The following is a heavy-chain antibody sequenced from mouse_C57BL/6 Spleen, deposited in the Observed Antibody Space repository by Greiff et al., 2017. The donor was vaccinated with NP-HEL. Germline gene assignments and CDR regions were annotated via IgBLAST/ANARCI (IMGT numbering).Heavy chain of an antibody. D-gene: IGHD4-1*01. J-gene: IGHJ3*01. CDR3: ARVWDGWFAY. CDR2: ISSGGSYT. CDR1: GFTFSSYG. Sequence: EVMLVESGGDLVKPGGSLKLSCAASGFTFSSYGMSWVRQTPDKRLEWVATISSGGSYTYYPDSVKGRFTISRDNAKNTLYLQMSSLKSEDTAMYYCARVWDGWFAYWGQGTLVTVSA. V-gene: IGHV5-6*02.